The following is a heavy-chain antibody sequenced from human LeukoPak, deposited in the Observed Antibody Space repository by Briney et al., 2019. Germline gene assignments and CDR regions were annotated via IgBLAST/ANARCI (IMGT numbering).Heavy chain of an antibody. CDR1: GFTLSNYG. D-gene: IGHD1-7*01. J-gene: IGHJ4*02. V-gene: IGHV3-33*01. CDR3: ARDLEYNWNYDLFDY. CDR2: IWYDGTNK. Sequence: GGSLRLSCAASGFTLSNYGMHWVRQAPGKGLEWVAVIWYDGTNKQYVDSVKGRFTISRDNSENTLYLQMNSLRAEDTAVYYCARDLEYNWNYDLFDYWGQGTLVTVSS.